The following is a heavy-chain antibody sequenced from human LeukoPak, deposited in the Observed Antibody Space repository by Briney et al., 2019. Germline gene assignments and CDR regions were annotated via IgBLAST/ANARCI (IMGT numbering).Heavy chain of an antibody. CDR3: ARGSSKYVFGYYMDV. CDR1: GYTFTGHY. J-gene: IGHJ6*03. Sequence: GASVKVSCKASGYTFTGHYIHWVGQAPGQGLGWVGWANPKSGGTNYAQKFLDRVTMTTDMSISTAYMELIRLRSRDTAVYFCARGSSKYVFGYYMDVWGKGTSIIVSS. V-gene: IGHV1-2*02. CDR2: ANPKSGGT. D-gene: IGHD4-11*01.